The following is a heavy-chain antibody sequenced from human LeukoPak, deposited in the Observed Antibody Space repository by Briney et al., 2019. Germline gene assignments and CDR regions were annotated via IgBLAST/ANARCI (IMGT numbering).Heavy chain of an antibody. D-gene: IGHD1-26*01. J-gene: IGHJ6*03. CDR3: ARGQEGVGNHPIYYYYYMDV. Sequence: SETLSLTCAVYGESFSVYYWSWIRQPPGKGLEWIGEINHSGSTNYNPSLKSRVTISVDTSKNQFSLKLSSVTAADTAVYYCARGQEGVGNHPIYYYYYMDVWGKGTTVTVSS. V-gene: IGHV4-34*01. CDR1: GESFSVYY. CDR2: INHSGST.